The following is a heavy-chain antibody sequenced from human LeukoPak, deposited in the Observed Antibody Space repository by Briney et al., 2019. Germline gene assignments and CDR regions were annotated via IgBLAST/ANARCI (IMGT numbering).Heavy chain of an antibody. CDR2: IYHSGST. Sequence: SETLSLTCAVYGGSFSGYYWTWIRQSPGRGLEWIGEIYHSGSTNYNPSLKSRVTISLDKSKNQFSLKLTSVTAADTAVYYCARYRGGSGYHFDYWGQGTLVTVSS. V-gene: IGHV4-34*01. CDR1: GGSFSGYY. CDR3: ARYRGGSGYHFDY. D-gene: IGHD5-12*01. J-gene: IGHJ4*02.